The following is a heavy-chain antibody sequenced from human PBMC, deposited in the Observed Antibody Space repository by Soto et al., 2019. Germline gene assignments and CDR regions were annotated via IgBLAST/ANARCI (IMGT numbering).Heavy chain of an antibody. CDR2: IWYDGSNK. CDR1: RFTFSSYG. D-gene: IGHD2-15*01. CDR3: AREVVVAANGLNWFDP. V-gene: IGHV3-33*01. Sequence: GGSLRLSCAASRFTFSSYGMHWVRQAPGKGLEWVAVIWYDGSNKYYADSVKGRFTISRDNSKNTLYLQMNSLRAEDTAVYYCAREVVVAANGLNWFDPWGQGTLVTVSS. J-gene: IGHJ5*02.